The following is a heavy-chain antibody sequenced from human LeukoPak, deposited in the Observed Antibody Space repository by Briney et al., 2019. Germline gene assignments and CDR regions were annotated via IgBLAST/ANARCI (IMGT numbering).Heavy chain of an antibody. J-gene: IGHJ5*02. CDR2: IWYDGSNK. CDR1: GFTFSSYG. D-gene: IGHD2-2*01. CDR3: ARDRDQLPTNWSEP. Sequence: GGALRLSCAASGFTFSSYGMHCGREAPGKGLECVAVIWYDGSNKYYADSVKGRFTLSRDNSTTTMYLQMNRLRAEETAAYYCARDRDQLPTNWSEPWGEGNLVTVSS. V-gene: IGHV3-33*01.